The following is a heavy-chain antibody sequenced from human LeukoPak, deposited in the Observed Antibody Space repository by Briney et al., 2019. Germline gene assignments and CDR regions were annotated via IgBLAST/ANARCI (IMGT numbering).Heavy chain of an antibody. CDR2: IYYSGST. V-gene: IGHV4-61*01. Sequence: SETLSLTCTVSGGPVRSGSYYWSWIRQPPGKGLEWIGYIYYSGSTNYNPSLKSRVTVSVDTSKNQFSLKLSSVTAADTAVYYCARSPSSSTTYYTFEYWGLGTLVTVSS. CDR3: ARSPSSSTTYYTFEY. J-gene: IGHJ4*02. D-gene: IGHD2-2*02. CDR1: GGPVRSGSYY.